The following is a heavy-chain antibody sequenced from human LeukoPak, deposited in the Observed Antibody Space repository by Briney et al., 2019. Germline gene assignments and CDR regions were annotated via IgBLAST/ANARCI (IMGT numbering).Heavy chain of an antibody. CDR2: IYYSGST. Sequence: SETLSLTCTVSGGSISSAGYYWSWIRQHPGKGLEWIGYIYYSGSTYYNPSLKSRVIISVDTSKNQFSLKLSSVTAADTAVYFCVRGSRFLEFLADDAFDIWGQGTMVTVSS. J-gene: IGHJ3*02. CDR3: VRGSRFLEFLADDAFDI. D-gene: IGHD3-3*01. V-gene: IGHV4-31*03. CDR1: GGSISSAGYY.